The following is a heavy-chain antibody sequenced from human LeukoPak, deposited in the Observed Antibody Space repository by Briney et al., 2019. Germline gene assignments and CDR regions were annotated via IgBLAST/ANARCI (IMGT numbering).Heavy chain of an antibody. V-gene: IGHV4-4*07. CDR1: GGSISSYY. Sequence: SETLSLTCTVSGGSISSYYWSWIRQPAGKGLEWIGRFYTSGSTNYNPSLKSRDTMSVDTSKNQFSLKLSSVTAEDTAVYYCARGRFEYSSSSRYYFYYMDVWGKGTTVTVSS. CDR2: FYTSGST. CDR3: ARGRFEYSSSSRYYFYYMDV. J-gene: IGHJ6*03. D-gene: IGHD6-6*01.